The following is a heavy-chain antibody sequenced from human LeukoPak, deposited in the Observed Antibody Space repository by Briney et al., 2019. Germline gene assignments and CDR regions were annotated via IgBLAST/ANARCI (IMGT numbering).Heavy chain of an antibody. V-gene: IGHV4-34*01. J-gene: IGHJ4*02. Sequence: NPSETLSLTCAVYGVSFSGYYWSWIRQPPGKGLEWIGEINHSGSTNYNPSLKSRVTIPVDTSKNQFSLKLSSVTAADTAVYYCARGAARLGFDYWGQGTLVTVSS. CDR2: INHSGST. CDR1: GVSFSGYY. CDR3: ARGAARLGFDY. D-gene: IGHD6-6*01.